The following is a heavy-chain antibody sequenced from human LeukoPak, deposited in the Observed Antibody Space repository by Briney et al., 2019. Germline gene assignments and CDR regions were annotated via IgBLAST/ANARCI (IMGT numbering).Heavy chain of an antibody. J-gene: IGHJ4*02. Sequence: GASVKVSCKASGGTFSSYAISWVRQAPGQGLEWMGRIIPILGIANYAQKFQGRVTITADKSTSTAYMELSSLRSEDTAVYYCARDLSIAAAVGDYWGQGTLVTVSS. D-gene: IGHD6-13*01. CDR1: GGTFSSYA. CDR2: IIPILGIA. CDR3: ARDLSIAAAVGDY. V-gene: IGHV1-69*04.